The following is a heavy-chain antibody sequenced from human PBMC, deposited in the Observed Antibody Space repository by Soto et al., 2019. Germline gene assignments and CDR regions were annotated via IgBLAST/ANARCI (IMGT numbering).Heavy chain of an antibody. CDR1: GCPFSSYA. D-gene: IGHD3-10*01. V-gene: IGHV3-23*01. J-gene: IGHJ6*02. Sequence: PGGSMTLSCGAYGCPFSSYAISWVRQSQGKGLEWVSCMSAGGGSTFHADSVKGRFTISRDNSKNTLYLQMNSLRAEDTAVYYCAKDSYGSEPDYLYCWDARRPGTTVTVTS. CDR2: MSAGGGST. CDR3: AKDSYGSEPDYLYCWDA.